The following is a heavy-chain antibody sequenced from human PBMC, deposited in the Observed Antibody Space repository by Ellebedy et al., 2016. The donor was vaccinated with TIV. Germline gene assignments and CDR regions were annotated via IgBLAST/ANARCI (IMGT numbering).Heavy chain of an antibody. Sequence: GESLKISCAASGFTFSSYSMNWVRQAPGKGLEWVSSISSSSSYIYYAASVKGRFTISRDNAKNSLYLQMNSLRAEDTAVYYCASGYDFWSGYMAAGFDPWGQGTLVTVSS. J-gene: IGHJ5*02. D-gene: IGHD3-3*01. CDR2: ISSSSSYI. CDR1: GFTFSSYS. V-gene: IGHV3-21*01. CDR3: ASGYDFWSGYMAAGFDP.